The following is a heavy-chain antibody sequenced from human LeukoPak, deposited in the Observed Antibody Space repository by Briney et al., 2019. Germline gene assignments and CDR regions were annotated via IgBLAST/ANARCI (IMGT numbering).Heavy chain of an antibody. V-gene: IGHV4-59*01. D-gene: IGHD7-27*01. CDR2: IYYSGST. CDR1: GGSISTYY. Sequence: PSETLSLTCTVSGGSISTYYWSWIRQSPGKGLEWIGNIYYSGSTNYNPSLKSRVTISVDTSKKQFSLKLSSVTAADTAVYYCARERNWGIDYWGQGTLVTVSS. J-gene: IGHJ4*02. CDR3: ARERNWGIDY.